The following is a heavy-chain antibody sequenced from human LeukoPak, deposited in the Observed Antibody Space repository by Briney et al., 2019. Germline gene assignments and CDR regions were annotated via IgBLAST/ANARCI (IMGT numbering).Heavy chain of an antibody. CDR2: ISYDGTDK. CDR3: ARGYDFWSGYGVYYYGMDV. Sequence: GGSLRLSCAASGFTFSSYGMHWVRQAPGKGLDWVAVISYDGTDKYYADSVKGRFTLSRDNSKNTLYLQMNSLRAEDTAVYYCARGYDFWSGYGVYYYGMDVWGQGTTVTVSS. D-gene: IGHD3-3*01. J-gene: IGHJ6*02. V-gene: IGHV3-30*03. CDR1: GFTFSSYG.